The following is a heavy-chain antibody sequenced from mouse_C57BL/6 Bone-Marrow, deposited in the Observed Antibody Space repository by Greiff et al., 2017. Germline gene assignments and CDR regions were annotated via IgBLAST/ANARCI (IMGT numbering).Heavy chain of an antibody. V-gene: IGHV14-4*01. Sequence: EVQLQESGAELVRPGASVKLSCTASGFNIKDDYMHWVKQRPEQGLEWIGWIDPENVDTEYASKFQGKATITADTSSNTAYLQLSSLTSEDTAVYYCYGYYVHWYFDVWGTGTTVTVSS. CDR3: YGYYVHWYFDV. CDR2: IDPENVDT. CDR1: GFNIKDDY. J-gene: IGHJ1*03. D-gene: IGHD2-3*01.